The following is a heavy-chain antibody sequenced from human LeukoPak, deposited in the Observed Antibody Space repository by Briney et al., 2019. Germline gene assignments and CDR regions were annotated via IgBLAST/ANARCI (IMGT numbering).Heavy chain of an antibody. D-gene: IGHD5-24*01. Sequence: KTSETLSLTCTVSGDSISSYHWSWIRQPPGRGLEWIGYIYYRGSTNYNPSLTSRVTISLDTSKSQFSLELSSVTTADTAVYYCARSEMATIYYFDYWGQGILVTVSS. CDR3: ARSEMATIYYFDY. V-gene: IGHV4-59*01. CDR1: GDSISSYH. CDR2: IYYRGST. J-gene: IGHJ4*02.